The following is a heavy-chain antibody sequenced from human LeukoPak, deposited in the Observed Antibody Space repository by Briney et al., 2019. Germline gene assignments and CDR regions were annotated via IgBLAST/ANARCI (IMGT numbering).Heavy chain of an antibody. CDR1: GYTFTGYY. CDR3: ARAINYYDSSGYYRAGY. Sequence: ASVKVSCKASGYTFTGYYMHWVRQATGQGLEWMGWMNPNSGNTGYAQKFQGRVTMTRNTSISTAYMELSSLRSEDTAVYYCARAINYYDSSGYYRAGYWGQGTLVTVSS. V-gene: IGHV1-8*02. D-gene: IGHD3-22*01. CDR2: MNPNSGNT. J-gene: IGHJ4*02.